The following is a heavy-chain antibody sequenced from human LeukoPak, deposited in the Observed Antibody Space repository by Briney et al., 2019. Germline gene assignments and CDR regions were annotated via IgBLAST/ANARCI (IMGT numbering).Heavy chain of an antibody. Sequence: GGSLRLSCAASGFTFSSYSMNWVRQAPGKGLEWVSSISSSSSYIYYADSVKGRFTISRDNSRNTVFLQMNSLRGEDTAIYYCARGPSGYHNTGGQGTLVTVSS. CDR3: ARGPSGYHNT. J-gene: IGHJ4*02. CDR1: GFTFSSYS. V-gene: IGHV3-21*01. CDR2: ISSSSSYI. D-gene: IGHD5-12*01.